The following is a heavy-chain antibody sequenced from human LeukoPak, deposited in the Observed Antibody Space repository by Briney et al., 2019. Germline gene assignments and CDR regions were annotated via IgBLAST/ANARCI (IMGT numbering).Heavy chain of an antibody. Sequence: GGSLRLSRAASGFTFSSYGMHWVRQAPGKGLEWVAVIWYDGSNKYYADSVKGRFTISRDNSKNTLYLQMNSLRAEDTAVYYCARYSSSSFGFDPWGQGTLVTVSS. CDR2: IWYDGSNK. J-gene: IGHJ5*02. V-gene: IGHV3-33*01. CDR1: GFTFSSYG. D-gene: IGHD6-6*01. CDR3: ARYSSSSFGFDP.